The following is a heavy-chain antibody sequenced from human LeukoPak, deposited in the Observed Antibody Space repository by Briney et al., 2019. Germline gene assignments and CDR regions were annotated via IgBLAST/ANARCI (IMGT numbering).Heavy chain of an antibody. CDR1: RYTFTSYD. CDR2: MNPNTGRT. V-gene: IGHV1-8*01. D-gene: IGHD3-22*01. J-gene: IGHJ4*02. Sequence: ASVKVSCKASRYTFTSYDINWVREAAGQGLEWMGWMNPNTGRTGFAQKFQGRLTMTRDTSISTACMELSSLRSEDTAVYYCARLSQTPDYYSNGGYYYLGYWGQGTPVTVSS. CDR3: ARLSQTPDYYSNGGYYYLGY.